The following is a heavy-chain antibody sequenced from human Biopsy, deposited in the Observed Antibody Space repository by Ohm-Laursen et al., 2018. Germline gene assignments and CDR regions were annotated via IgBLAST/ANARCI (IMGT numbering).Heavy chain of an antibody. Sequence: SLRLSCSAPEFIFSRFWMYWVRQAPGKGLVWVSRINSDGSSTNYADAVKGQFTISRDNAKNTVFLQMNSLRAEDTAVYYCTRAEAGSGSLLYFDYWGQGTLVTVSS. V-gene: IGHV3-74*01. CDR1: EFIFSRFW. CDR2: INSDGSST. CDR3: TRAEAGSGSLLYFDY. D-gene: IGHD3-10*01. J-gene: IGHJ4*02.